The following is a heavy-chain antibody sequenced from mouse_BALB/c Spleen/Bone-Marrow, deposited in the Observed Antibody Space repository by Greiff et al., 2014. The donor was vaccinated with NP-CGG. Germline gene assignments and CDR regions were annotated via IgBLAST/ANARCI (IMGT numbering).Heavy chain of an antibody. Sequence: VQLKESGPELVKPGASMKISCKAPGYSFTGYTMNWVKQSHGKNLEWIGLINPYNGGTSYNQKFKGKATLTVDKSSSTAYMELLSLTSEDSAVYYCARWDYYGYAMDYWGQGTSVTVSS. CDR3: ARWDYYGYAMDY. CDR2: INPYNGGT. D-gene: IGHD1-1*01. J-gene: IGHJ4*01. V-gene: IGHV1-18*01. CDR1: GYSFTGYT.